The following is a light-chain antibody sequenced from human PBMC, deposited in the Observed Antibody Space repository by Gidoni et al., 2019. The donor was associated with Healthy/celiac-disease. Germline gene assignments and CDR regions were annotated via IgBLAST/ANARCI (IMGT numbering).Light chain of an antibody. V-gene: IGKV1-5*03. J-gene: IGKJ2*01. CDR2: KAS. Sequence: DIQMTQSLSTLSASVGDRVTITCRASQSISSWLAWYQQKPGKAPKLLIYKASSLESGVPSRFSGSGSGTEFTLTISSLQPDDFATYYCQQYNSYSYTFGQXTKLEIK. CDR3: QQYNSYSYT. CDR1: QSISSW.